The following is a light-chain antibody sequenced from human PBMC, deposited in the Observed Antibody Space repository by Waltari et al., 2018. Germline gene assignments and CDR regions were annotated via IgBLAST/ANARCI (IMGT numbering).Light chain of an antibody. CDR1: SGDIGGFYL. J-gene: IGLJ1*01. CDR3: CSYAGSSTYSYV. CDR2: EVT. Sequence: HSALTPPASVSGAPGQSTTIPCTGSSGDIGGFYLFPWSQQHPGRAPKLIIYEVTKRPSGVSNRFSASKSGNTASLTISGLQAEDEADYHCCSYAGSSTYSYVFGPGTKVSVL. V-gene: IGLV2-23*02.